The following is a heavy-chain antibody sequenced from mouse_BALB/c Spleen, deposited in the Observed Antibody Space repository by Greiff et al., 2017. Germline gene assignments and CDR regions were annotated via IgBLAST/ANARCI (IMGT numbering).Heavy chain of an antibody. CDR1: GYTFNGYY. CDR2: IDPANGYT. J-gene: IGHJ2*01. V-gene: IGHV1-69*02. CDR3: ARANYGGSYY. D-gene: IGHD1-1*02. Sequence: QVQLQQSGAELVKPGASVKLSCKASGYTFNGYYMHWVKQRPGQGLEWIGKIDPANGYTKYNPKFKGKATLTADTSSSTAYLQLSSLTSEDTAVYYCARANYGGSYYWGQGTTLTVSS.